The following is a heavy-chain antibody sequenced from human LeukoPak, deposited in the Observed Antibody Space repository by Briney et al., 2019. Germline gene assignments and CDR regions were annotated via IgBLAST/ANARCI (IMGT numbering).Heavy chain of an antibody. V-gene: IGHV3-23*01. D-gene: IGHD4-23*01. CDR2: ISGTGSST. J-gene: IGHJ4*02. CDR1: GFTFSNYH. CDR3: ANLATVAPVDY. Sequence: GGSLRLSCAASGFTFSNYHMSWVRQTPGKGLEGVSGISGTGSSTYYADSVKGRSTISRDNSKNTLYLQMNSLRPEDTAIYYCANLATVAPVDYWGQGTLVTVSS.